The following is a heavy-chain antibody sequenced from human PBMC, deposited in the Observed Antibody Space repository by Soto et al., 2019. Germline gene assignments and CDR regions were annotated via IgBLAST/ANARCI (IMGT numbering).Heavy chain of an antibody. V-gene: IGHV3-23*01. CDR3: AKHRGYSSSWYSYPSDI. CDR2: ISGSGGST. D-gene: IGHD6-13*01. CDR1: GFTFSSYA. Sequence: GGSLRLSCAASGFTFSSYAMSWVRQAPGKGLEWVSAISGSGGSTYYADSVKGRFTISRDNSKNTLYLQMNSLRAEDTAVYYCAKHRGYSSSWYSYPSDIWGQGTMVTVSS. J-gene: IGHJ3*02.